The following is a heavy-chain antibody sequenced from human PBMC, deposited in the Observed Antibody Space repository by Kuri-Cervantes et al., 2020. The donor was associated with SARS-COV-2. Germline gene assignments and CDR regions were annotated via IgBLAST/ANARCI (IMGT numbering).Heavy chain of an antibody. Sequence: SETLSLTCTVSGGSISSYYWSWIRQPPGKGLEWIGYIYYSGSTNYNPSLKSRVTISVDTSKNQFSLKLSSVTAADTAVYYCARGGQMYYYYGMDVWGQGTTVTVSS. CDR2: IYYSGST. CDR1: GGSISSYY. CDR3: ARGGQMYYYYGMDV. J-gene: IGHJ6*02. V-gene: IGHV4-59*12. D-gene: IGHD2-15*01.